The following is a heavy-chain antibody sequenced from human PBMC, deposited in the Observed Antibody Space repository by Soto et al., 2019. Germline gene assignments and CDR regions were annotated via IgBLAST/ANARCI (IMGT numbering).Heavy chain of an antibody. CDR1: GGTFSSYA. V-gene: IGHV1-69*01. CDR3: ASSRYYYDSSGYYFYFDY. CDR2: IIPIFGTA. D-gene: IGHD3-22*01. J-gene: IGHJ4*02. Sequence: QVQLVQSGAEVKKPGSSVKVSCKASGGTFSSYAISWVRQAPGQGLEWMGGIIPIFGTANYVQKFQGRVTITADESTSTAYMELSSLRSEDTAVYYCASSRYYYDSSGYYFYFDYWGQGTLVTVSS.